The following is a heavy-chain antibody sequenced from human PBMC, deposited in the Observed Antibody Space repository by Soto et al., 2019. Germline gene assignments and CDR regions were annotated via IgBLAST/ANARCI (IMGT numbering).Heavy chain of an antibody. CDR2: IIPIFGTA. J-gene: IGHJ4*02. V-gene: IGHV1-69*06. CDR1: GGTFSSYA. CDR3: AREDSIIIPAVSDF. Sequence: SVKVSCKASGGTFSSYAISWVRQAPGQGLEWMGGIIPIFGTANYAQKFQGRVTITADKSTSTAYMELSSLRSEDTAVYYCAREDSIIIPAVSDFWGQGTLVTVSS. D-gene: IGHD2-2*01.